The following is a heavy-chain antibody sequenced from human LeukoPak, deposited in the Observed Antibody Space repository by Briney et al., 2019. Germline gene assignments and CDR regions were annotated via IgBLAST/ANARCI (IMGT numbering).Heavy chain of an antibody. CDR2: INHSGST. CDR3: ARAPRITMIVVAPPDY. CDR1: GGSFSGYY. Sequence: KPSETLSLTCAVYGGSFSGYYWSWIRQPPGKGPEWIGEINHSGSTNYNPSLKSRVTISVDTSKNQFSLKLSSVTAADTAVYYCARAPRITMIVVAPPDYWGQGTLVTVSS. J-gene: IGHJ4*02. V-gene: IGHV4-34*01. D-gene: IGHD3-22*01.